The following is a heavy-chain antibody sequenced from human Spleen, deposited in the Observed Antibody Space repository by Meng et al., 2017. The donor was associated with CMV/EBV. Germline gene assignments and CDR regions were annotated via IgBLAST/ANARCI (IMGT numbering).Heavy chain of an antibody. V-gene: IGHV1-46*01. Sequence: ASVKVSCKASGSTFSSNYMHWVRQAPGQGLEWLGVINPSGSSTSYGQKFQGRVTMTRDTSTSTAYMEMSSLRSEDTAVYYCAREKEDPMVRGVIVPIEYWGQGTLVTVSS. CDR1: GSTFSSNY. CDR3: AREKEDPMVRGVIVPIEY. D-gene: IGHD3-10*01. J-gene: IGHJ4*02. CDR2: INPSGSST.